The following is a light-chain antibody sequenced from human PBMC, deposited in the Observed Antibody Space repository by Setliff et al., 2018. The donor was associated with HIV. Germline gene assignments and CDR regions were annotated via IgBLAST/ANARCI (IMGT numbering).Light chain of an antibody. CDR1: TGAVTSGHY. Sequence: QAVVTQEPSLTGCPGGTLTLTGGSSTGAVTSGHYPYWFQQKPGQAPRTLIYDTRNKHSWTPARFSGSLLGGKAALTLSGAQPADEAEYYCLLSYYGTRVFGGGTKVTV. V-gene: IGLV7-46*01. CDR3: LLSYYGTRV. CDR2: DTR. J-gene: IGLJ3*02.